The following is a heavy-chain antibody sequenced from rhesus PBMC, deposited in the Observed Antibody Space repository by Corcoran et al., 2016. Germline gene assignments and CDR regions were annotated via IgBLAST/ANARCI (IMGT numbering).Heavy chain of an antibody. CDR3: ARHLYYSGSYYFYDY. J-gene: IGHJ4*01. CDR1: GGSISSNS. Sequence: QLQLQESGPGLVTPSETLSVTCAVSGGSISSNSWRLIRQPPGQGLEWIGRIYGSGSSTNNNPSLKSRVTLSVDTSKNQLSLKLSSVTAADTAVYYCARHLYYSGSYYFYDYWGQGVLVTVSS. V-gene: IGHV4-169*01. D-gene: IGHD3-16*01. CDR2: IYGSGSST.